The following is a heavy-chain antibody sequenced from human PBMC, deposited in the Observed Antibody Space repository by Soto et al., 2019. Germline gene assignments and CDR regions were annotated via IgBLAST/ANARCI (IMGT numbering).Heavy chain of an antibody. CDR2: ISGSGGYT. J-gene: IGHJ6*02. CDR3: ARSSGWRQVVGYKYGFDV. Sequence: QVQLVESGGGLVKPGGSLTLSCTGSGFALSENYMTWIRQAPGKGLEWVSYISGSGGYTNYSNSVKGRFTVSRDNARNSLWLQITSLRAEDTAVYYCARSSGWRQVVGYKYGFDVWGQGTTVIVSS. D-gene: IGHD5-18*01. CDR1: GFALSENY. V-gene: IGHV3-11*06.